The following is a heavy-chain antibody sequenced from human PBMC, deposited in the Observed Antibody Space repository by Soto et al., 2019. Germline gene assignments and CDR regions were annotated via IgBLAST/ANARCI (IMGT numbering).Heavy chain of an antibody. J-gene: IGHJ4*02. CDR2: ISVSGGST. Sequence: GSLRLSCAASGFTFSSYAMSWVRQAPGKGLEWVSAISVSGGSTYYADSVKGRFTISRDISKNTLYLQMNSLRAEDTAVYYCANHYDSSGYYFPFDYWGQGTLVTVSS. CDR3: ANHYDSSGYYFPFDY. D-gene: IGHD3-22*01. V-gene: IGHV3-23*01. CDR1: GFTFSSYA.